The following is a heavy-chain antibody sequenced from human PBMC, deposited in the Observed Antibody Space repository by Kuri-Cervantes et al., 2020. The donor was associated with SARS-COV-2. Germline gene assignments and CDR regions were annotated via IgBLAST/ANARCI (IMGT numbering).Heavy chain of an antibody. CDR2: ITSDGSST. CDR1: GFTFSSYS. J-gene: IGHJ4*02. V-gene: IGHV3-74*01. CDR3: ARGGAYGDYFHY. Sequence: AGSLRLSCAASGFTFSSYSMHWVRQAPGKGLVWVSRITSDGSSTSYADSVKGRFTISRDNAKNTLYLQMNSLRAEDTAVYYCARGGAYGDYFHYWGQGTLVTVSS. D-gene: IGHD4-17*01.